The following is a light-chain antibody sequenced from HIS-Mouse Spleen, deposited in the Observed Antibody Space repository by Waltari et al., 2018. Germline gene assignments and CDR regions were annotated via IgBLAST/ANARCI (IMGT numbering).Light chain of an antibody. V-gene: IGKV3-20*01. CDR3: QQYGSSPRT. Sequence: EIVLTQSPGTLSLSPGERATLSCRASQSVSSSYLAWYQQKPGQAPRPLIYGATSRATGIPEGFSGSGAGTDFTLTISRLEPEDFAVYYWQQYGSSPRTFGQGTKVEIK. J-gene: IGKJ1*01. CDR1: QSVSSSY. CDR2: GAT.